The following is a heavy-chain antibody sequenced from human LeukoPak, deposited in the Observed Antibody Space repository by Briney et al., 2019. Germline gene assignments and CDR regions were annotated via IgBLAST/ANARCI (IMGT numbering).Heavy chain of an antibody. Sequence: ASVKVSCKASGYTFTGYYMHWVRQAPGQGLEWMGWINPNSGGTNYAQKFQGGVTMTRDTSISTAYMELSRLRSDDTAVYYCARGAYSSSWYAKFDYWGQGTLVTVSS. CDR3: ARGAYSSSWYAKFDY. CDR2: INPNSGGT. D-gene: IGHD6-13*01. J-gene: IGHJ4*02. V-gene: IGHV1-2*02. CDR1: GYTFTGYY.